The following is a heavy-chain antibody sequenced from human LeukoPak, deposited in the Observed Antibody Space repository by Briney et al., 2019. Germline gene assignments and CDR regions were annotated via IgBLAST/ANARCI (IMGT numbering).Heavy chain of an antibody. CDR3: AKDPYNWNDVEDGYFDY. J-gene: IGHJ4*02. CDR1: GFTFSSYG. D-gene: IGHD1-1*01. CDR2: ISYDGSNK. V-gene: IGHV3-30*18. Sequence: PGRSLRLSCAASGFTFSSYGMHWVRQAPGKGLEWVAVISYDGSNKYYADSVKGRFTISRDNSKNTLYLQMNSLRAEDTAVYYCAKDPYNWNDVEDGYFDYWGQGTLVTVSS.